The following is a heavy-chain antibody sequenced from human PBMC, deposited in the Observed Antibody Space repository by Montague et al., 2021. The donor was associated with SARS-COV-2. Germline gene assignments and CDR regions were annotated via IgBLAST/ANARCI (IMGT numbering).Heavy chain of an antibody. CDR1: GGSISNYY. D-gene: IGHD2-15*01. Sequence: SETLSLTCTVSGGSISNYYWSWIRQPAGKGLEWIGRIYSSGSTNYNPSLKSRISMSVDTSKNQFYLKLSSVTAADTAIYYCARDYSHCSCGSCVFDYWGQGTLVTVSS. CDR2: IYSSGST. CDR3: ARDYSHCSCGSCVFDY. J-gene: IGHJ4*02. V-gene: IGHV4-4*07.